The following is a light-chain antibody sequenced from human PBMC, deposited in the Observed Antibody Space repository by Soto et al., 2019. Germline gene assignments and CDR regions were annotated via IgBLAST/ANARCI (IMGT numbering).Light chain of an antibody. CDR1: NIGSYT. Sequence: SYELTQPPSVSVAPGQTAWITCGGNNIGSYTVHWYQQRPGQAPVLVVYDDSDRPSGIPERFSGSKSGNTATLTISRVEAGDEADYYCQVCDSRRDRYDFGTGTKLTVL. J-gene: IGLJ1*01. CDR2: DDS. CDR3: QVCDSRRDRYD. V-gene: IGLV3-21*02.